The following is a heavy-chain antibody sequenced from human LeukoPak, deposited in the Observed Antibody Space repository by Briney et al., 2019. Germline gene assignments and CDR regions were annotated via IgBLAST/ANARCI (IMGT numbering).Heavy chain of an antibody. D-gene: IGHD2-21*02. J-gene: IGHJ4*02. CDR2: IYPGDSDT. CDR1: GYSFTSCW. V-gene: IGHV5-51*01. Sequence: GESLKISCKGSGYSFTSCWIGWVRQMPGKGLEWMGIIYPGDSDTRYSPSFQGQVTISADKSISTAYLQWSSLQASDTAMYYCARGQVQCGGDCSTIDYWGQGTLVTVSS. CDR3: ARGQVQCGGDCSTIDY.